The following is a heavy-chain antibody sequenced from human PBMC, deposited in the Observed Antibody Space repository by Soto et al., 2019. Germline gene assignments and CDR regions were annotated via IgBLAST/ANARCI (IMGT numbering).Heavy chain of an antibody. D-gene: IGHD3-9*01. Sequence: PGGSLRLSCAASGFTFSSYWMSWVRQAPGKGLEWVANIKQDGSEKYYVDSVKGRFTISRDNAKNSLYLQMNSLRAEDTAVYYCARDVGYYDILTGYYKSYYYYGMDVWGQGTKVTVYS. CDR1: GFTFSSYW. CDR2: IKQDGSEK. V-gene: IGHV3-7*03. CDR3: ARDVGYYDILTGYYKSYYYYGMDV. J-gene: IGHJ6*02.